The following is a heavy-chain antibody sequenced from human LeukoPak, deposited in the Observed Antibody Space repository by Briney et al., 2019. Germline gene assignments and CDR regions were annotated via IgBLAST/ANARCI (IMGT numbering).Heavy chain of an antibody. CDR1: GGSISSSSYY. CDR3: ARHYYDSSGYYYTLYYYYGMDV. CDR2: IYYSGST. Sequence: SETLSLTCTVSGGSISSSSYYWGWIRQPPGKGLEWIGSIYYSGSTYYNPSLKSRVTISVDTSKNQFSLKLNSVTAADTAVYYCARHYYDSSGYYYTLYYYYGMDVWGQGTTVTVSS. D-gene: IGHD3-22*01. J-gene: IGHJ6*02. V-gene: IGHV4-39*01.